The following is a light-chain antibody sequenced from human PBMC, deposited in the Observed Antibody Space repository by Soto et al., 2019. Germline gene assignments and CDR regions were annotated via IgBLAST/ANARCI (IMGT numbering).Light chain of an antibody. CDR2: GAS. Sequence: DIEMTQSPSSLSASAGDTVTITCRASQGISKYLAWYQQKPGKAPKLLIYGASTLHSGVPSRFSGSGSRTDFTLTISGLQPEDVAIYFCQKYNSPPFTFGPGTKVEI. V-gene: IGKV1-27*01. CDR1: QGISKY. J-gene: IGKJ3*01. CDR3: QKYNSPPFT.